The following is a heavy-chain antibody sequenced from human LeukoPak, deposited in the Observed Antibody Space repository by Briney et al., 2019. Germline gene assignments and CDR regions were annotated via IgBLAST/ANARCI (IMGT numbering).Heavy chain of an antibody. Sequence: ASVEVSCKASGYTFTGYYMHWVRQAPGQGLEWMGWINPNSGGTNYAQKFQGWVTMTRDTSISTAYMELSRLRSDDTAVYYCARGGKLVLRYYYYGMDVWGQGTTVTVSS. V-gene: IGHV1-2*04. CDR3: ARGGKLVLRYYYYGMDV. CDR2: INPNSGGT. CDR1: GYTFTGYY. D-gene: IGHD3-9*01. J-gene: IGHJ6*02.